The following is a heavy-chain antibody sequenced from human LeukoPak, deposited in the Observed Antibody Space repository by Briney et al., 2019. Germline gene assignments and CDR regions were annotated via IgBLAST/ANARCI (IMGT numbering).Heavy chain of an antibody. CDR2: ISSSSSYI. Sequence: GGSLRLSCAAPGFTFSSYSMNWVRQAPGKGLEWVSSISSSSSYIYYADSVKGRFTISRDNAKNSLYLQMNSLRAEDTAVYYCARDLGGSYLDYYYGMDVWGQGTTVTVSS. CDR1: GFTFSSYS. CDR3: ARDLGGSYLDYYYGMDV. D-gene: IGHD1-26*01. J-gene: IGHJ6*02. V-gene: IGHV3-21*01.